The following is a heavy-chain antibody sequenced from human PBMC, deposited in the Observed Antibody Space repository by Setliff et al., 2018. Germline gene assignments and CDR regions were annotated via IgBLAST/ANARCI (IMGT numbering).Heavy chain of an antibody. Sequence: GASVKVSCKASGYNFKTYAISWVRQAPGQGLEWMGWISGYNGNTDYAQNFQGRVTMTTDTSTSTAYMELRSLRSDDTAVYYCARVPRLEWLLPTFDSWGQGTLVTVSS. V-gene: IGHV1-18*01. D-gene: IGHD3-3*01. CDR2: ISGYNGNT. J-gene: IGHJ4*02. CDR3: ARVPRLEWLLPTFDS. CDR1: GYNFKTYA.